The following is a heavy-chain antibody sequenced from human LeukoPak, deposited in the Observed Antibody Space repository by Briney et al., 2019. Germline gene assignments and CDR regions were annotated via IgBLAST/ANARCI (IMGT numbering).Heavy chain of an antibody. J-gene: IGHJ5*02. V-gene: IGHV1-69*13. CDR3: ARAPELSGWFDP. D-gene: IGHD1-7*01. CDR1: GGTFSSYA. CDR2: IILIFGTA. Sequence: SVKVSCTASGGTFSSYAISWVRQAPGQGLEWMGGIILIFGTANYAQKFQGRVMITADESTSTAYMELSSLRSEDTAVYYCARAPELSGWFDPWGQGTLVTVSS.